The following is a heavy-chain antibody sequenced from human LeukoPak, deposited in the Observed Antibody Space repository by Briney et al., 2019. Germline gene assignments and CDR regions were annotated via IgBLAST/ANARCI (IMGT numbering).Heavy chain of an antibody. CDR3: ARAPPRYYYDSSGYYSY. V-gene: IGHV1-18*01. CDR1: GYTFTSYG. J-gene: IGHJ4*02. D-gene: IGHD3-22*01. CDR2: ISAYNGNT. Sequence: ASVKVSCKASGYTFTSYGISWVRQAPGQGLEWMGWISAYNGNTNYAQKLQGRVTMTTDTYTSTAYMELRSLRSDDTAVYYCARAPPRYYYDSSGYYSYWGQGTLVTVSS.